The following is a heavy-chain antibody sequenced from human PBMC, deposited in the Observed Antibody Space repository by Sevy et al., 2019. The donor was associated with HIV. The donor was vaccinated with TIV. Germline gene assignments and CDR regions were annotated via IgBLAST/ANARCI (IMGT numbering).Heavy chain of an antibody. Sequence: ASVKVSCKASGYTFTSYGISWVRQAPGQGLEWMGWISAYNGNTNYAQKLQGRVTMTTDTSTSTAYMELRSLRSDDTAVYYCARDPLSRATGTFDYWGQGTLVTVSS. D-gene: IGHD1-1*01. CDR3: ARDPLSRATGTFDY. CDR2: ISAYNGNT. CDR1: GYTFTSYG. V-gene: IGHV1-18*01. J-gene: IGHJ4*02.